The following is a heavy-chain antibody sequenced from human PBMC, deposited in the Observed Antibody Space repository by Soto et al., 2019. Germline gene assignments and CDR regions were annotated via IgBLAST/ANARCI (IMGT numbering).Heavy chain of an antibody. J-gene: IGHJ5*02. CDR2: ISAYNGNT. V-gene: IGHV1-18*01. Sequence: ASVKVSCKASGYTFTSYGISWVRQAPGQGLEWMGWISAYNGNTNYAQKLQGRVTMTTDTSTSTAYMELRSLRSDDTAVYYCARDLDLGVVVPARHNWLDPWGQGALVTVSS. CDR3: ARDLDLGVVVPARHNWLDP. D-gene: IGHD2-15*01. CDR1: GYTFTSYG.